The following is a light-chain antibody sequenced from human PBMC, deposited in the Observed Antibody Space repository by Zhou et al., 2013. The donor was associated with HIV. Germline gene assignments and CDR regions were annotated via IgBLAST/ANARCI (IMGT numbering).Light chain of an antibody. Sequence: DIVLTQTPLSLSVTPGQPASISCKSSQSLLHSDGKTYLYWYLQKPGQSPQLLIYEASNRFSGVPDRFSGSGSATDFTLKISRVEAEDVGVYYCMQTTQIRWTFGQGTKVQIK. V-gene: IGKV2D-29*02. CDR2: EAS. CDR3: MQTTQIRWT. CDR1: QSLLHSDGKTY. J-gene: IGKJ1*01.